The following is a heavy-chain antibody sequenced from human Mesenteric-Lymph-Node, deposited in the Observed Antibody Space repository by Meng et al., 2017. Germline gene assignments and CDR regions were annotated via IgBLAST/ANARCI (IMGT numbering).Heavy chain of an antibody. V-gene: IGHV4-30-4*01. Sequence: QGQLQESGPGLVKPSQTLSLTCTVSGDSISSDYFWSWIRQPPGKGLEWIGYIYHGGSTDYNPSLRSRVTISVDKSKNQFSLNLSSVTAADTAVYYCARVGQWLPIDYWGQGTLVTVSS. CDR3: ARVGQWLPIDY. CDR2: IYHGGST. J-gene: IGHJ4*02. D-gene: IGHD6-19*01. CDR1: GDSISSDYF.